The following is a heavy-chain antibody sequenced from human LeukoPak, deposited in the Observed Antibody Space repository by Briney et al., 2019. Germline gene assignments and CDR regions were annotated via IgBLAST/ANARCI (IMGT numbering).Heavy chain of an antibody. J-gene: IGHJ4*02. V-gene: IGHV5-51*01. Sequence: GESLKISCKGSGYSFTSYWIGWVRQMPGKGVEWMGIVYPGDSDTRYSPSFQGQVTISADKSISTAYLQWSSLKASDTAMYYCAKGTYYYDSSGYSHGANFDYWGQGTLVTVSS. D-gene: IGHD3-22*01. CDR1: GYSFTSYW. CDR2: VYPGDSDT. CDR3: AKGTYYYDSSGYSHGANFDY.